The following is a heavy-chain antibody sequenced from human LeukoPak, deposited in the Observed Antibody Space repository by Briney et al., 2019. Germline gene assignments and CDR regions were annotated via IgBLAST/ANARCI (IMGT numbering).Heavy chain of an antibody. CDR3: TRQEVGTTMVY. V-gene: IGHV4-39*01. J-gene: IGHJ4*02. D-gene: IGHD5-18*01. CDR2: ISYSENN. Sequence: PSETLSLTCTVSGGSIRSSSFYWGWIRQPPGKGLEWIGTISYSENNYYNPSLKSRFTIPVDTSQYQISPKLSSMTAADTAVYYCTRQEVGTTMVYWGERTLVTVSS. CDR1: GGSIRSSSFY.